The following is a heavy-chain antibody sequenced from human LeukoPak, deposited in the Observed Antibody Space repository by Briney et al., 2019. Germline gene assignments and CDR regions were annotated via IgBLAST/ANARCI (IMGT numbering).Heavy chain of an antibody. J-gene: IGHJ6*03. CDR3: AREYCSSTSCMYYYYYYYMDV. D-gene: IGHD2-2*01. Sequence: PSETLSLTCTVSGGSISSSSYYWDWIRQPPGKGLEWIGEINHSGSTNYNPSLKSRVTISVDTSKNQFSLKLSSVTAADTAVYYCAREYCSSTSCMYYYYYYYMDVWGKGTTVTVSS. CDR2: INHSGST. CDR1: GGSISSSSYY. V-gene: IGHV4-39*07.